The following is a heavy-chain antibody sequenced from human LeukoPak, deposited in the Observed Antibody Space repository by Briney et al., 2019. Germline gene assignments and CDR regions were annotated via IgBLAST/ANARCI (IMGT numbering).Heavy chain of an antibody. CDR1: GGSIYSYY. CDR3: ASATTVTTSGAFDI. V-gene: IGHV4-59*12. D-gene: IGHD4-17*01. CDR2: IYNSGST. Sequence: SETLSLTCTVSGGSIYSYYWSWIRQPPGKGLEGIGYIYNSGSTNYNPSLKSRVTISVDTSKNQFSLKLSSVTAADTAVYYCASATTVTTSGAFDIWGQGTMVTVSS. J-gene: IGHJ3*02.